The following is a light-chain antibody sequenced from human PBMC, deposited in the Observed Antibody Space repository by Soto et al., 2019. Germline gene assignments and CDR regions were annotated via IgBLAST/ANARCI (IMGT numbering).Light chain of an antibody. CDR3: SSYRTINPPQIV. CDR1: SSDVGGYNY. V-gene: IGLV2-14*03. Sequence: QSVLTQPASVSGSPGQSITISCTGTSSDVGGYNYVSWYQHHPGKAPKLMIYDVSNRPSGVSNRFSGSKSGNTASLSISGLQPEDGADYYCSSYRTINPPQIVCGPGTKVPVL. J-gene: IGLJ1*01. CDR2: DVS.